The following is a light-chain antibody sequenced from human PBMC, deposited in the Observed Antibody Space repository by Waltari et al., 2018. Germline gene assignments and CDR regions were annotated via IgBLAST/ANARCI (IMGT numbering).Light chain of an antibody. V-gene: IGLV2-23*02. Sequence: QSAVTQPASVSGSLGQSVTISCSGTRNDVGSYKSVSWYQHLPGKAPKFIIYDVSKRPSGISGRFSASKYGTTASLTISDLQAADEGDYYCCAFGAGDTYVFGTGTKVTV. CDR1: RNDVGSYKS. J-gene: IGLJ1*01. CDR3: CAFGAGDTYV. CDR2: DVS.